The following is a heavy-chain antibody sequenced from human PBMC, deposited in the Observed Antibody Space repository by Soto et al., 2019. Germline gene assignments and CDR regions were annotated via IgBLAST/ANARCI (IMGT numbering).Heavy chain of an antibody. CDR2: ISGSGGST. CDR3: AKDNRGEYITIFGVQYYYYMDV. V-gene: IGHV3-23*01. CDR1: GFTFSSYA. D-gene: IGHD3-3*01. Sequence: PGGSLRLSCAASGFTFSSYAMSWVRQAPGKGLEWVSAISGSGGSTYYADSVKGRFTISRDNSKNTLYLQMNSLRAEDTAVYYCAKDNRGEYITIFGVQYYYYMDVWGKGTTVTVSS. J-gene: IGHJ6*03.